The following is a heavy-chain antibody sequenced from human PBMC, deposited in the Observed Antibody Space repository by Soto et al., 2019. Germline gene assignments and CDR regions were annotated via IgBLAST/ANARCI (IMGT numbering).Heavy chain of an antibody. CDR1: GFTFSDSY. J-gene: IGHJ4*02. Sequence: LRLSCAASGFTFSDSYMSWIRQVPGKGLEWVAYISGTSDSIPYADSVKGRFTISRDNAKNSLYLQMNSLRAEDTAVYYCARVAVLTAAGTTDYWGQGTLVTVSA. CDR3: ARVAVLTAAGTTDY. CDR2: ISGTSDSI. V-gene: IGHV3-11*06. D-gene: IGHD6-13*01.